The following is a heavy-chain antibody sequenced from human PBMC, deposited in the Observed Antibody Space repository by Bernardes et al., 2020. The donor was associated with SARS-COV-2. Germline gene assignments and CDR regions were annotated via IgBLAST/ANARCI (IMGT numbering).Heavy chain of an antibody. CDR2: IIGSGGST. CDR3: AKDLYYYDSGSYN. Sequence: GSLRLPCAASGFTFSGYGMSWVRQAPGQWLEWVSTIIGSGGSTYYAESVKGRFTISRDNSKNTLYLQMNSLRAEDTAVYYCAKDLYYYDSGSYNWGQGTLVTVSS. D-gene: IGHD3-10*01. J-gene: IGHJ4*02. V-gene: IGHV3-23*01. CDR1: GFTFSGYG.